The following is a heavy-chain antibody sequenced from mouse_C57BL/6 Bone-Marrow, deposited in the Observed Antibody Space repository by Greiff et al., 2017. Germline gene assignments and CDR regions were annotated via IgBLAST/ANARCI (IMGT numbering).Heavy chain of an antibody. CDR1: GFNIKDDY. V-gene: IGHV14-4*01. CDR3: ARQGLPGYYAMDY. J-gene: IGHJ4*01. CDR2: IDPENGDT. Sequence: VQLQQSGAELVRPGASVKLSCTASGFNIKDDYMHWVKQRPEQGLEWIGWIDPENGDTEYASKFQGKATITADTSSNTAYLQLSSLTSEDTAVYYCARQGLPGYYAMDYWGQGTSVTVSS. D-gene: IGHD3-2*01.